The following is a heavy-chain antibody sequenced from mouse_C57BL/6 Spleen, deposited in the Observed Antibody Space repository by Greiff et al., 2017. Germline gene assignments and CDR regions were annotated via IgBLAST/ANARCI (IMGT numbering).Heavy chain of an antibody. CDR3: ARYYYGSSPYYAMDY. V-gene: IGHV7-3*01. D-gene: IGHD1-1*01. CDR1: GFTFTDYY. J-gene: IGHJ4*01. CDR2: IRNKANGYTT. Sequence: EVQRVESGGGLVQPGGSLSLSCAASGFTFTDYYMSWVRQPPGQALEWLGFIRNKANGYTTEYSASVKGRFTISRDNSQSILYLQMNALRAEDSATYYCARYYYGSSPYYAMDYWGQGTSVTVSS.